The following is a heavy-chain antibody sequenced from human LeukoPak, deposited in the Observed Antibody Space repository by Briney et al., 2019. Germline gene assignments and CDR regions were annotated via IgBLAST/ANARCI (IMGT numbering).Heavy chain of an antibody. V-gene: IGHV1-69*04. CDR3: ARDGDGGFGELFDY. Sequence: SVKVSCKASGGTFSSYAISWVRQAPGQGLEWMGRIIPILGIANYAQKFQGRVTMTRDTSISTAYMELSRLRSDDTAVYYCARDGDGGFGELFDYWGQGTLVTVSS. CDR2: IIPILGIA. D-gene: IGHD3-10*01. J-gene: IGHJ4*02. CDR1: GGTFSSYA.